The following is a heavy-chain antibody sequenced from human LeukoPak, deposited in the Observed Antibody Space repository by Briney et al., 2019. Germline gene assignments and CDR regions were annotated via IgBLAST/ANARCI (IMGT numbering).Heavy chain of an antibody. J-gene: IGHJ4*02. CDR1: GFTFNNYN. Sequence: GGSLRLSCATSGFTFNNYNMNWVRQAPGRALEWVSSITSSGTYIFYADSVKGRFTISRDNAKNSLYLQMNSLGPEDTAVYYCAREATIKAYNFDFWGQGTLVTVSS. CDR2: ITSSGTYI. D-gene: IGHD5-24*01. CDR3: AREATIKAYNFDF. V-gene: IGHV3-21*01.